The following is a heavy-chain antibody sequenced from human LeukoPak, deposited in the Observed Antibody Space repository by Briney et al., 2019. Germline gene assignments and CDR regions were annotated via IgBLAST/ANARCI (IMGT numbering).Heavy chain of an antibody. Sequence: GGSLRLSCAASEFTFSNYAMSWVRQAPGKGLEWVSAISGSGGSTYYADSVKGRFTISRDNSKNTLYLQMNSLRAEDTAVYYCAKDSIDYFDYWGQGTLVTVSS. V-gene: IGHV3-23*01. CDR3: AKDSIDYFDY. D-gene: IGHD2-15*01. J-gene: IGHJ4*02. CDR2: ISGSGGST. CDR1: EFTFSNYA.